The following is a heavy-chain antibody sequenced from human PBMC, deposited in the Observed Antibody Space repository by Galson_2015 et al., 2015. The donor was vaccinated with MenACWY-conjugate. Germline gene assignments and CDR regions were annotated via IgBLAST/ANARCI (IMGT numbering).Heavy chain of an antibody. CDR3: ARGGFTYGDAFDI. CDR2: VYPSDSET. J-gene: IGHJ3*02. CDR1: GYSFTSYW. Sequence: SGAEVKKPGESLKISCKGSGYSFTSYWIGWVRQMPGKGLEWMGIVYPSDSETRYSPSFQGQVTISADKSISTAYLQWSSLKASDTAMYYCARGGFTYGDAFDIWGQGTMVTVSS. V-gene: IGHV5-51*03. D-gene: IGHD5-18*01.